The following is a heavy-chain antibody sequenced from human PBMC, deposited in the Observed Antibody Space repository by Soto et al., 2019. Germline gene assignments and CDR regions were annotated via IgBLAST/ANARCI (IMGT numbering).Heavy chain of an antibody. Sequence: SETLSLTCTVSGGSISSGGYYWSWIRQHPGKGLEWIGYIYYSGSTYYNPSLKSRVTISVDTSKNQFSLKLSSVTAADTAVYYCARVEQMIESFWFDPWGQGTLVTVSS. J-gene: IGHJ5*02. CDR1: GGSISSGGYY. CDR2: IYYSGST. D-gene: IGHD3-22*01. CDR3: ARVEQMIESFWFDP. V-gene: IGHV4-31*03.